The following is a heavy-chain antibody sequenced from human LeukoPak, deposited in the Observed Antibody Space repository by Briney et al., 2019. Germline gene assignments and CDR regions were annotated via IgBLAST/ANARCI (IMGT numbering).Heavy chain of an antibody. CDR3: ARGTDRSKTGY. CDR2: ISQSEGT. J-gene: IGHJ4*02. Sequence: SETLSLTCAVYGGSFNDYYCSWIRQPPGKGLEWIGEISQSEGTHYNPSLKSRVIMSVDTSKNQCSLKLSSVTAADTAVYYCARGTDRSKTGYWSQGTLVTVSS. D-gene: IGHD1-26*01. CDR1: GGSFNDYY. V-gene: IGHV4-34*01.